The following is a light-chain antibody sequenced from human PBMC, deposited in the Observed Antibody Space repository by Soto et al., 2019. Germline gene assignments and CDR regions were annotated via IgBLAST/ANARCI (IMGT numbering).Light chain of an antibody. V-gene: IGKV3-20*01. J-gene: IGKJ4*01. Sequence: EFVLTQSPGTLSLSPGERATLSCRASQSVSSTFLAWYQPKPGQPPRLLIYVASTRGTGIPDRFSGSGSGTDFTLTISRLEPEEFAVYYCQHYGSSPPLTFGGGTKVEIK. CDR1: QSVSSTF. CDR2: VAS. CDR3: QHYGSSPPLT.